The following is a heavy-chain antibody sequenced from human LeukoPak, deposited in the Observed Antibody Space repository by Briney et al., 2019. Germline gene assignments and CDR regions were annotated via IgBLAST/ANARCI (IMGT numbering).Heavy chain of an antibody. CDR2: MNPHSGGT. J-gene: IGHJ6*02. CDR3: ARAERTVSGLDV. Sequence: ASVNVSCKASGYSLTAYYIHWLRQAPGQGVAWMGWMNPHSGGTNYAQKFRARVSMTTDTTINTAYLELTGLTYDDTAAYYCARAERTVSGLDVWGQGTTVTVSS. CDR1: GYSLTAYY. V-gene: IGHV1-2*02. D-gene: IGHD2-2*01.